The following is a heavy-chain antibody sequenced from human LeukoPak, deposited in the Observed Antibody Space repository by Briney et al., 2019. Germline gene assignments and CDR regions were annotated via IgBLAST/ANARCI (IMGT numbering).Heavy chain of an antibody. V-gene: IGHV3-33*01. CDR2: IWYGGSTR. J-gene: IGHJ4*02. CDR3: AREDSSGWQSNY. Sequence: PGSSLRLSCAPSGFTFSIYGMHWVRQPPGKGLEWGAIIWYGGSTRYYADSVNGRFTSSRDNSKNTLYLQMSSPRAEATAVYYCAREDSSGWQSNYWGQGTLVTVSS. CDR1: GFTFSIYG. D-gene: IGHD6-19*01.